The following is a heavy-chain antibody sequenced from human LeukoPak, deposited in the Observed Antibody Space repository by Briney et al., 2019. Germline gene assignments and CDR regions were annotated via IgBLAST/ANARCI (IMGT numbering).Heavy chain of an antibody. V-gene: IGHV4-34*01. J-gene: IGHJ5*02. Sequence: SETLSLTCAVYGGSFSGYYWSWIRQPPGKGLEWIGEINHSGSTNYNPSLKSRVTISVDTSKNQFSLKLSSVTAADTAVYYCARDREGATGPWGQGTLVTVSS. CDR3: ARDREGATGP. CDR2: INHSGST. CDR1: GGSFSGYY. D-gene: IGHD1-26*01.